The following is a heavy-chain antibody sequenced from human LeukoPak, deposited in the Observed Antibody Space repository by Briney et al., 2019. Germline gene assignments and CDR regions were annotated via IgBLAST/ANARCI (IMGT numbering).Heavy chain of an antibody. J-gene: IGHJ4*02. CDR3: ARGKELLRWPKSVDY. D-gene: IGHD4-23*01. CDR1: GGSISSSSYY. Sequence: SETLSLTCTVSGGSISSSSYYWGWVRQPPGKGLEWIGNIYYSGNTYYNPSLKSRVAISVDTSKNQFSLKLPSVTAADTAVYYCARGKELLRWPKSVDYWGQGTLVTVSS. CDR2: IYYSGNT. V-gene: IGHV4-39*01.